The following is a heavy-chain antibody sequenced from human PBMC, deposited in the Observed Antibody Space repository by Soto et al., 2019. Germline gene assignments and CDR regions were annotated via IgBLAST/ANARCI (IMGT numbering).Heavy chain of an antibody. CDR2: INHSGST. CDR1: GGSFSGYY. D-gene: IGHD6-13*01. CDR3: ARGGRQQLIPTPISYENDY. V-gene: IGHV4-34*01. J-gene: IGHJ4*02. Sequence: SETLSLTCAVYGGSFSGYYWSWIRQPPGKGIEWIGEINHSGSTNYNPSLKSRVTISVDMSKHQFSLKLSSVTAADTAVYYCARGGRQQLIPTPISYENDYWGQVTLVTVAS.